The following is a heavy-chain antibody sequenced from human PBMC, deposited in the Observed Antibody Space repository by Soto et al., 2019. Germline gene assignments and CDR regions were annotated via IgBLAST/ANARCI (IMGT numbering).Heavy chain of an antibody. J-gene: IGHJ4*02. CDR1: GFTFSRHA. Sequence: DVQLLESGGGLVQPGGSLRLSCEASGFTFSRHAMSWVRQGPGKRLEWLCLISGSGSSPFYAASVKGRFTISRDNSKNTLFLQMNSLRAEDTAVYYCAKGDGRIVPRHFDYWGQGTLVTVSS. CDR3: AKGDGRIVPRHFDY. V-gene: IGHV3-23*01. D-gene: IGHD1-26*01. CDR2: ISGSGSSP.